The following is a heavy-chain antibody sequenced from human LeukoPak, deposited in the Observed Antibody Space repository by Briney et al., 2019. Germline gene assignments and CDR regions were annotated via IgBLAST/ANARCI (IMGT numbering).Heavy chain of an antibody. CDR1: GFTFSNYW. CDR3: AHSGSYFDY. Sequence: GGSLRLSCAASGFTFSNYWMSWVRQAPGKGLEWVANIKEDGSEKHYVDSVKGRLTISRDNAKDSLYPQMNSLRAEDSAVYFCAHSGSYFDYWGQGTLVTVSS. CDR2: IKEDGSEK. V-gene: IGHV3-7*01. D-gene: IGHD6-25*01. J-gene: IGHJ4*02.